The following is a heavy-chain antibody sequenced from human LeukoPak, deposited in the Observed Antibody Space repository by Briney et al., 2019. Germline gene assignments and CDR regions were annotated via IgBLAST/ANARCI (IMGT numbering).Heavy chain of an antibody. D-gene: IGHD3-10*01. J-gene: IGHJ6*02. CDR1: GFTFSSYS. Sequence: GGSLRLSCAASGFTFSSYSMNWVRQAPGKGLEWVSSISSSSSYIYYADSVKGRFTISRDYAKNSLYLQMNSLRAEDTAVYYCARDRVVRGSNPGMEVWGQGTTVTVSS. V-gene: IGHV3-21*01. CDR2: ISSSSSYI. CDR3: ARDRVVRGSNPGMEV.